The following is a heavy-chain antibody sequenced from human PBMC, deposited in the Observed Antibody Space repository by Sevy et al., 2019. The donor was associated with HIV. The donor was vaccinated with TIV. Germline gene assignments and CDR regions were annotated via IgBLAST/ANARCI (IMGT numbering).Heavy chain of an antibody. V-gene: IGHV4-59*08. J-gene: IGHJ4*02. D-gene: IGHD1-26*01. CDR1: GGSITSLY. CDR3: AGENAWGRGYS. Sequence: SETLSLTCTVSGGSITSLYWGWIRQPPGKGLEWIANIYYNGNTNYNPSLKSRVTISLDTSKNQFSLRLSSVTAAEPAIYNRAGENAWGRGYSWGQGTLVTVSS. CDR2: IYYNGNT.